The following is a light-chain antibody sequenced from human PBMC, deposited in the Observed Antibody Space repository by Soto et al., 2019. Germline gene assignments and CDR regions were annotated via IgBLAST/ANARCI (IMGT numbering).Light chain of an antibody. CDR1: HRVNTY. Sequence: EIVMTQSPATLSVSPGERATLSCRASHRVNTYLAWYQQRPGQAPRLLIYDASTRATDIPARFSCSGSGTEFTLTISSLQSEDFAVYYCQQYNNWPLTFGGGTKV. V-gene: IGKV3-15*01. J-gene: IGKJ4*02. CDR2: DAS. CDR3: QQYNNWPLT.